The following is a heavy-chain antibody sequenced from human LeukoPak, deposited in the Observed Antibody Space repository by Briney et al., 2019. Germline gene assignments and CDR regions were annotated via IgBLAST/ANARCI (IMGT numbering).Heavy chain of an antibody. V-gene: IGHV3-7*01. CDR3: ARDNYYDSSGYPGLFDY. D-gene: IGHD3-22*01. CDR1: GFTFSSYW. J-gene: IGHJ4*02. Sequence: GGSLRLSCAASGFTFSSYWMSWVRQAPGKGLEWVANIKQEGSEKYYVDSVKGRFTIARDNAKNSLYLQMNSLRAEDTAVYYCARDNYYDSSGYPGLFDYWGQGTLVTVSS. CDR2: IKQEGSEK.